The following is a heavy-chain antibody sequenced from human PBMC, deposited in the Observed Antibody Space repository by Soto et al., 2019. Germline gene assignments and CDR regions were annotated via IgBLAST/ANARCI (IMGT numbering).Heavy chain of an antibody. J-gene: IGHJ5*02. V-gene: IGHV4-34*01. CDR2: INHSGST. D-gene: IGHD1-7*01. CDR3: ARGSKGWNYVAATWFDP. Sequence: PSETLSRTCSGYAGSFSGYYLSWIRQPPGKGLEWIGEINHSGSTNYNPSLKSRVTISVDTSKNQFSLKLSSVTAADTAVYYCARGSKGWNYVAATWFDPWGQGTLVTVSS. CDR1: AGSFSGYY.